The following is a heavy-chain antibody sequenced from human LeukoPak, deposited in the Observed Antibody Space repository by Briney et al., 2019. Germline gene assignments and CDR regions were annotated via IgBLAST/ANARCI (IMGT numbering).Heavy chain of an antibody. V-gene: IGHV3-21*01. J-gene: IGHJ5*02. CDR3: ARDARTNWFDP. CDR2: ISSSSSYI. Sequence: TGGSLRLSCAASGFTFSSYWMTWVRQAPGKGLEWVSSISSSSSYIYYADSVKGRFTISRDNAKNSLYLQMNSLRAEDTAVYYCARDARTNWFDPWGQGTLVTVSS. CDR1: GFTFSSYW.